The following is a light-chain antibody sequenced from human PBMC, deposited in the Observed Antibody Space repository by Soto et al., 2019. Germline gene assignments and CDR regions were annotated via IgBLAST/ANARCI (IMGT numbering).Light chain of an antibody. CDR3: QQYEAVVT. Sequence: EIVMTQSPATLSVSAGERATLSCRASQSVSTNLAWYQQKPGQSPRLLIYGASTRAAGTPARFSGSGSGREFTLTISGLQSEDLGVYYCQQYEAVVTFGQGTKVDIK. V-gene: IGKV3D-15*01. CDR1: QSVSTN. CDR2: GAS. J-gene: IGKJ1*01.